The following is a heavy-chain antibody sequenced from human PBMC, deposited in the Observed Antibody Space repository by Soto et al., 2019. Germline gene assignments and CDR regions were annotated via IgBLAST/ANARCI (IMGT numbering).Heavy chain of an antibody. J-gene: IGHJ3*02. CDR2: ISWNSGTI. CDR3: TSKFGQLLADAFDI. D-gene: IGHD3-10*01. V-gene: IGHV3-9*01. CDR1: GFTFDNYA. Sequence: GGSLRLSCAASGFTFDNYAMYWVRQAPGKGLEWVSGISWNSGTIGYADSVKGRFTISRDNAKNSLYLQMNSLRAEDTAVYYCTSKFGQLLADAFDIWGQGTMVTVSS.